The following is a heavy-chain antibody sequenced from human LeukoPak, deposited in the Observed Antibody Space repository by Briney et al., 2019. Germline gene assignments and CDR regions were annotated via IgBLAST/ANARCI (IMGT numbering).Heavy chain of an antibody. Sequence: SETLSLTCSVSGGSISSGSYYWSWIRQPAGKGLEWIGRINLSGNINYNPSLRSRVTMSVDTSKNQFSLKLPSMTAADTAVYYCARLLLPATMGAFDIWGQGTMVTVSS. J-gene: IGHJ3*02. CDR3: ARLLLPATMGAFDI. CDR1: GGSISSGSYY. V-gene: IGHV4-61*02. D-gene: IGHD2-2*01. CDR2: INLSGNI.